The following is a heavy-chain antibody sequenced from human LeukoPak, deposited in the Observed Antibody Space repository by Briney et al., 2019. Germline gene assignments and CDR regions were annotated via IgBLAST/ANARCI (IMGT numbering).Heavy chain of an antibody. V-gene: IGHV3-48*01. Sequence: PGGSLRLSCAASGFTFSSYSMNWVRQAPGKGLEWVSYISSSSSTIYYADSVKGRFTSSRDNAKNSLYLQMNSLRAEDTAVYYWASQSIAAAGTAASYYYGMDVWGQGTTVTVSS. CDR1: GFTFSSYS. J-gene: IGHJ6*02. CDR2: ISSSSSTI. CDR3: ASQSIAAAGTAASYYYGMDV. D-gene: IGHD6-13*01.